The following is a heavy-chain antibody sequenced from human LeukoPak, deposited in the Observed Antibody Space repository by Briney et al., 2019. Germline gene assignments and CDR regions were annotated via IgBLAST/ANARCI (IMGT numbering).Heavy chain of an antibody. V-gene: IGHV4-59*08. Sequence: SETLSRTCTVPGCSNSSYYCSWIRQPPGKGLEWMGYIYYSGSTNYNPSLKSRVTIPVDTSKDQFSLKLSSVPAADTAVYYCARLVGDDTSTEFFDYWGQGTLVTVSS. CDR3: ARLVGDDTSTEFFDY. CDR2: IYYSGST. D-gene: IGHD2-2*01. J-gene: IGHJ4*02. CDR1: GCSNSSYY.